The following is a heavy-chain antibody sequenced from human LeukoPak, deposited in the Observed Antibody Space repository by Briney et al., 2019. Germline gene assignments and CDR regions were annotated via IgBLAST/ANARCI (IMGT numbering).Heavy chain of an antibody. J-gene: IGHJ4*02. Sequence: PGGSLRLSCAASGFTFSSYGMHWVRQAPGKGLEWVAVIWYDGSNKYYADSVKGRFTISRDNSKNTLYLQMNSLRAEDTAVYYCARDAVAGTKDYWGQGTLVTVSS. CDR2: IWYDGSNK. CDR3: ARDAVAGTKDY. CDR1: GFTFSSYG. D-gene: IGHD6-19*01. V-gene: IGHV3-33*01.